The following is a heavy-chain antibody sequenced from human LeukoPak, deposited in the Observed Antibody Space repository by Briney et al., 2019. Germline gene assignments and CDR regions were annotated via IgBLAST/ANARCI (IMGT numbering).Heavy chain of an antibody. J-gene: IGHJ4*02. D-gene: IGHD3-22*01. V-gene: IGHV3-53*01. Sequence: PGGSLRLSCAASGFTVSSSYMSWVRQAPGKGLEWVSVIYSGGSTYYADSVKGRFTISRDNSKNSLYLQMNSLRAEDTAIYYCAREHSSPHYFDYWGQGTLVTVSS. CDR1: GFTVSSSY. CDR2: IYSGGST. CDR3: AREHSSPHYFDY.